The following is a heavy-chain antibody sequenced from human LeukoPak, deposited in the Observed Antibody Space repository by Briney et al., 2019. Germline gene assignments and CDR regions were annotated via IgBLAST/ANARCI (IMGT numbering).Heavy chain of an antibody. V-gene: IGHV4-39*07. CDR1: GGSISSSSYY. Sequence: PSETLSLTCTVSGGSISSSSYYWGWIRQPPGKGLEWIGSIYYSGSTYYNPSLKSRVTISVDTSKNQFSLKLSSVTAADTAVYYCARVRDYGDYFDYWGQGTLVTVSS. D-gene: IGHD4-17*01. J-gene: IGHJ4*02. CDR2: IYYSGST. CDR3: ARVRDYGDYFDY.